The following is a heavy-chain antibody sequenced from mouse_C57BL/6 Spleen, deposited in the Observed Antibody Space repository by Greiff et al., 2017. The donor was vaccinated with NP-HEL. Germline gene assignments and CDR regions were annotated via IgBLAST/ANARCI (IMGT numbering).Heavy chain of an antibody. CDR3: ARHYSNYGGAMDY. CDR2: INPYNGGT. CDR1: GYTFTDYY. Sequence: EVQLQQSGPVLVKPGASVKMSCKASGYTFTDYYMNWVKQSHGKSLEWIGVINPYNGGTSYNQKFKGKATLTVDKSSSTAYMELNSLTSEDSAVYYCARHYSNYGGAMDYWGQGTSVTVSS. J-gene: IGHJ4*01. V-gene: IGHV1-19*01. D-gene: IGHD2-5*01.